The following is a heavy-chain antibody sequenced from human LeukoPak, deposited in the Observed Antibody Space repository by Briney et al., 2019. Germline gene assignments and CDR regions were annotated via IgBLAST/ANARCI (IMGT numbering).Heavy chain of an antibody. CDR1: GGSISSYY. V-gene: IGHV4-59*01. D-gene: IGHD4-11*01. CDR3: AKGGLTVMEGY. J-gene: IGHJ4*02. CDR2: IYYSGST. Sequence: SETLSLTCTVSGGSISSYYWSWIRQPPGKGLEWIGYIYYSGSTNYNPSLKSRVTISVDTSKNQFSLKLSSVTAADTAVYYCAKGGLTVMEGYWGQGTLVTVSS.